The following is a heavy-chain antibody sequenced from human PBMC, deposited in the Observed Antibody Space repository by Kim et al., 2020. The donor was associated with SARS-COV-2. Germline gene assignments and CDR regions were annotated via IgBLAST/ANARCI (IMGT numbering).Heavy chain of an antibody. CDR2: ISWNSGSI. J-gene: IGHJ1*01. V-gene: IGHV3-9*01. CDR1: GFTFDDYA. CDR3: AKDRIAAALEYFQH. Sequence: GGSLRLSCAASGFTFDDYAMHWVRQAPGKGLEWVSGISWNSGSIGYADSVKGRFTISRDNAKNSLYLQMNSLRAEDTALYYCAKDRIAAALEYFQHWGQGTLVTVSS. D-gene: IGHD6-13*01.